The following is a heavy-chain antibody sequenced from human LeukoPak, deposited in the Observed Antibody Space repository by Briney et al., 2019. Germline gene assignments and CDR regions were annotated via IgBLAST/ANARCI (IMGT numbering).Heavy chain of an antibody. Sequence: ASVKVSCKASRYTFTSYDINWVRQATGQGLEWMGWMNPNSGNTGYAQKFQGRVTMTRNTSISTAYMELSSLRSEDTAVYYCARRLGYVGSSWSTHGYWGQGTLVTVSS. J-gene: IGHJ4*02. CDR3: ARRLGYVGSSWSTHGY. CDR2: MNPNSGNT. CDR1: RYTFTSYD. D-gene: IGHD6-13*01. V-gene: IGHV1-8*01.